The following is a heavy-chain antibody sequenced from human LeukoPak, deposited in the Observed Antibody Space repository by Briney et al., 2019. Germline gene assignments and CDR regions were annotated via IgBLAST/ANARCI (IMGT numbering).Heavy chain of an antibody. D-gene: IGHD3-10*01. CDR3: SATYYGSGSVPAAPSYFDY. J-gene: IGHJ4*02. CDR1: GGTFSSYA. V-gene: IGHV1-69*06. CDR2: IIPIFGTA. Sequence: AASVKVSCKASGGTFSSYAISWVRQAPGQGPEWMGGIIPIFGTANYAQKFQGRVTITADKSTSTAYMELSSLRSEDTAVYYCSATYYGSGSVPAAPSYFDYWGQGTLVTVSS.